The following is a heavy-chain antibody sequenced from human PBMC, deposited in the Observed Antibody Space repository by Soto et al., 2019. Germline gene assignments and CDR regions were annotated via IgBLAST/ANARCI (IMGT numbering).Heavy chain of an antibody. CDR2: IYYSGST. CDR3: ARVGYYDFWSRHYVNWFDP. CDR1: GGSISSYY. D-gene: IGHD3-3*01. J-gene: IGHJ5*02. Sequence: SETLSLTCTVSGGSISSYYWSWIRQPPGKGLEWIGYIYYSGSTNYNPSLKSRVTISVDTSKNQFSLKLSSVTAADTAVYYCARVGYYDFWSRHYVNWFDPRGQGTLVTVSS. V-gene: IGHV4-59*01.